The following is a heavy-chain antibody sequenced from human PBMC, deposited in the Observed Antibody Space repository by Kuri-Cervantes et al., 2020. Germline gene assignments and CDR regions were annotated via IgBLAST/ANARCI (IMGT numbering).Heavy chain of an antibody. Sequence: SQTLSLTCAVYGGSFSVYYWSWIRQPPGKGLEWIGYIYYSGSTNYNPSLKSRVTISVDTSKNQFSLKLSSVTAADTAVYYCARVGGVAAMAFDIWGQGTMVTVSS. CDR3: ARVGGVAAMAFDI. CDR1: GGSFSVYY. J-gene: IGHJ3*02. CDR2: IYYSGST. V-gene: IGHV4-59*12. D-gene: IGHD2-15*01.